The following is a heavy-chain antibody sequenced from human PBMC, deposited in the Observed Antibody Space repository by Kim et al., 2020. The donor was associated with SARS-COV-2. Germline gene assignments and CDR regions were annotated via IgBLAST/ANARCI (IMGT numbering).Heavy chain of an antibody. CDR3: EFAGGVMVRGVIMADY. V-gene: IGHV3-48*02. CDR1: GFTFSSYS. D-gene: IGHD3-10*01. J-gene: IGHJ4*02. CDR2: ISSSSSTI. Sequence: GGSLRLSCAASGFTFSSYSMNWVRQAPGKGLEWVSYISSSSSTIYYADSVKGRFTISRDNAKNSLYLQMNSLRDEDTAVYYCEFAGGVMVRGVIMADYWGQGTLVTVSS.